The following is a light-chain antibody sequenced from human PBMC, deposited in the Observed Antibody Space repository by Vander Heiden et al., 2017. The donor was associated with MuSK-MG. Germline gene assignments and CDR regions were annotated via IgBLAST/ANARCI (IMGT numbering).Light chain of an antibody. CDR2: GAS. J-gene: IGKJ1*01. Sequence: EIVLTQSPGTLSLSPGDRATFSCRASENVYNNYLAWYQRRPGQAPSLLIYGASSRASGIPDRFSGSGSGTDFTLTISRLEPEDFAVYYCQQYGSSPWTFGQGTKVEI. CDR1: ENVYNNY. CDR3: QQYGSSPWT. V-gene: IGKV3-20*01.